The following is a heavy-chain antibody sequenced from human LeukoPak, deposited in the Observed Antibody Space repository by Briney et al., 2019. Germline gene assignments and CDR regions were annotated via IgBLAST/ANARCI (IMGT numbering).Heavy chain of an antibody. D-gene: IGHD2-15*01. CDR2: TYYRSKWYN. V-gene: IGHV6-1*01. CDR1: GDSVSINSAA. J-gene: IGHJ5*02. Sequence: SPTLSLTCAISGDSVSINSAAWNWIRQSPSRGLEWLGRTYYRSKWYNDYAVSVKSRITINPDTSKNQFSLQLSSVTPEDTAVYHCARVVGYCSGGICYDNWFDPWGQGTLVTVSS. CDR3: ARVVGYCSGGICYDNWFDP.